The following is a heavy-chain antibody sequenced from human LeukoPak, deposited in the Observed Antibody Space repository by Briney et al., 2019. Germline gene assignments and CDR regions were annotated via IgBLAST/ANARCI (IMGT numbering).Heavy chain of an antibody. V-gene: IGHV3-21*01. CDR1: GFTFSSYS. Sequence: GGSLRLSCAASGFTFSSYSMNWVRQAPGKGLEWVSSISSSSSYIYYADSAKGRFTISRDNAENSLYLQMNSLRAEDTAVYYCARESVDYDILTGYQFDYWGQGTLVTVSS. CDR2: ISSSSSYI. CDR3: ARESVDYDILTGYQFDY. J-gene: IGHJ4*02. D-gene: IGHD3-9*01.